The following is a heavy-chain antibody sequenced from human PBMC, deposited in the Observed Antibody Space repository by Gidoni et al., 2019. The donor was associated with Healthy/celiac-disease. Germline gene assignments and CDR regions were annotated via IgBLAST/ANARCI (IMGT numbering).Heavy chain of an antibody. D-gene: IGHD2-21*02. V-gene: IGHV5-51*03. CDR2: IYPGDSDT. CDR3: ARRSDLYYFDY. CDR1: GCSFASYW. J-gene: IGHJ4*02. Sequence: EVQLVQSGAELKQPGEPLKISCKGSGCSFASYWIGWVRQMPGKGLEWMGIIYPGDSDTRYSPSFQGQVTISADKSISTAYLQWSSLKASGTAMYYCARRSDLYYFDYWGQGTLVTVSS.